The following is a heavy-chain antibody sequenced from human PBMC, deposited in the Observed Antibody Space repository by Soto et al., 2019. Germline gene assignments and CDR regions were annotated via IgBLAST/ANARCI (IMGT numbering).Heavy chain of an antibody. D-gene: IGHD3-10*01. CDR1: GGTLSDHG. CDR3: ARGVFDSGYHYTGPSAFDI. J-gene: IGHJ3*02. CDR2: TIPVFNAP. Sequence: QVQLEQSGAEVKKPGSSVKVSCKASGGTLSDHGVAWLRQAPGQGLEWMGGTIPVFNAPKYAPKFQGRLTIAADKSTNIAYMELSSLRSEDTALYFCARGVFDSGYHYTGPSAFDIWGQGTMVIVSS. V-gene: IGHV1-69*06.